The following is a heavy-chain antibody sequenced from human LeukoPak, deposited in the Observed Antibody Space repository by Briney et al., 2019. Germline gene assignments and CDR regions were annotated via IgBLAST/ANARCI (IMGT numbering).Heavy chain of an antibody. CDR2: ISAYNGNT. V-gene: IGHV1-18*01. Sequence: ASVKVSCKASGYTFTSYGISWVRQAPGQGLEWMGWISAYNGNTNYAQKLQGRVTMTTDTSTSTAYMELRSLRSDDTAVYYCARVRSYYDSSAYDYCGQGTLVTVSS. J-gene: IGHJ4*02. D-gene: IGHD3-22*01. CDR1: GYTFTSYG. CDR3: ARVRSYYDSSAYDY.